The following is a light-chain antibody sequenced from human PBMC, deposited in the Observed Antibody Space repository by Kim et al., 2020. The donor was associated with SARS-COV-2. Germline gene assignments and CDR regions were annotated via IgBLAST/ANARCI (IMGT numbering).Light chain of an antibody. Sequence: EIVLTQSPDTLSLSPGERATLSCRATQTITNNFLAWYQQKPGQAPRLLIYGASRRATGIQDRVSGSGSGTDFTLTISRLEPEDSALYYCQKYISSLHTFGEGTKGWR. CDR1: QTITNNF. CDR3: QKYISSLHT. V-gene: IGKV3-20*01. CDR2: GAS. J-gene: IGKJ2*01.